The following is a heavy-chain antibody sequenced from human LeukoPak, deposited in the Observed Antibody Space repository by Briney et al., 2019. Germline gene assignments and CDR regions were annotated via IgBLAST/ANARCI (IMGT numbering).Heavy chain of an antibody. D-gene: IGHD6-13*01. V-gene: IGHV4-61*02. CDR1: GGSISSGSYY. Sequence: SETLSLTCTVSGGSISSGSYYWSWIRQPAGKGLEWIGRIYTSGSTNYNPSLKSRVTISVDTSKNQFSLKLSSVTAADTAVYYCARAYSSSWYFNWFDPWGQGTLVTVSS. CDR2: IYTSGST. CDR3: ARAYSSSWYFNWFDP. J-gene: IGHJ5*02.